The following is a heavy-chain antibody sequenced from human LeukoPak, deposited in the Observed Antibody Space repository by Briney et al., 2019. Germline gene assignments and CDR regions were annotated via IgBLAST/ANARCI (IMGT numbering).Heavy chain of an antibody. CDR3: ARVPYYYDSSGLDY. V-gene: IGHV3-7*01. D-gene: IGHD3-22*01. CDR1: GFSFSNYF. J-gene: IGHJ4*02. Sequence: GGSLRLSCAASGFSFSNYFMSWVRQAPGKGLEWVANIKQDGSDKYYVDSVKGRFTISRDNAKNSLYLQMNSLRAEDTAVYYCARVPYYYDSSGLDYWGQGTLVTVSS. CDR2: IKQDGSDK.